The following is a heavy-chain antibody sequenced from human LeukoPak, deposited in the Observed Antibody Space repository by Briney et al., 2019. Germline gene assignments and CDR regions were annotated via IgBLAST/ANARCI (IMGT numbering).Heavy chain of an antibody. Sequence: GESLSLSCRASGFPLNSYAMYWVRQAPGKALEWVSGIFGSGGSAHYADSVKGRFTISRDNSKNTVYLQMDSLRVEDTAVYYCGKTTTGYSSGRYPGWPVDYWGQGTLVTVSS. CDR2: IFGSGGSA. CDR1: GFPLNSYA. D-gene: IGHD6-19*01. CDR3: GKTTTGYSSGRYPGWPVDY. V-gene: IGHV3-23*01. J-gene: IGHJ4*02.